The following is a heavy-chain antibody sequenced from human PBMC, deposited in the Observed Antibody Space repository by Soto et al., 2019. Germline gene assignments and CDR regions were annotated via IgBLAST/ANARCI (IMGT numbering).Heavy chain of an antibody. CDR1: GYSFMKYG. D-gene: IGHD2-2*01. V-gene: IGHV1-18*01. CDR3: AREASVLIPAAHPSRFDS. CDR2: ISPYSGYT. Sequence: ASVKVSCKGFGYSFMKYGINWVRQAPGQGLEWVGWISPYSGYTHSAQKFHGRLTLTTDTAASTAYMELRILRSADTALYYCAREASVLIPAAHPSRFDSWGQGTLGTVSS. J-gene: IGHJ4*02.